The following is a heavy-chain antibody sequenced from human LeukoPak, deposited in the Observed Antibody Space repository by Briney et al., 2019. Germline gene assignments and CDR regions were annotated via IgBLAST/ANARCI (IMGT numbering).Heavy chain of an antibody. J-gene: IGHJ4*02. Sequence: GGSLRLSCAASGFPFSAQSMNWVRQAPGKGLECVSSIRGSSSYMLYAHSVTGRLTLSRDKAKNSLYLQINSLSTTDTAVSYCAKAFYDSSGYSYYLDYWGQGTLVTVSS. CDR1: GFPFSAQS. CDR2: IRGSSSYM. CDR3: AKAFYDSSGYSYYLDY. D-gene: IGHD3-22*01. V-gene: IGHV3-21*01.